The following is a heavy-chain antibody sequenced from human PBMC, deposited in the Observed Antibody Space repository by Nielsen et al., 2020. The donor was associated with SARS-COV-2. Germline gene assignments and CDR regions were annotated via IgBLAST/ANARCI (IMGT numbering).Heavy chain of an antibody. Sequence: WVRQAPGQGLEWVGWISANNGSTNYAQKFRGRVTMTTDTSTSTAYMELRSLRSDDTAIYYCARDQWLVHYFDYWGQGTLVTVSS. CDR3: ARDQWLVHYFDY. V-gene: IGHV1-18*01. J-gene: IGHJ4*02. D-gene: IGHD6-19*01. CDR2: ISANNGST.